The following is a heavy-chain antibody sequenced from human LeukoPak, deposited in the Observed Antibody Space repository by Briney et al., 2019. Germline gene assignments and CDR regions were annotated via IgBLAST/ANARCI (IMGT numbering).Heavy chain of an antibody. CDR3: ARDTVVPAPKSTYYYYGMDV. Sequence: SKTLSLTCTVSGGSISSGGYYWSWIRQHPGKGLEWIGYIYYSGSTYYNPSLKSRVTISVDTSKNQFSLKLSSVTAADTAVYYCARDTVVPAPKSTYYYYGMDVWGQGTTVTVSS. CDR1: GGSISSGGYY. V-gene: IGHV4-31*03. CDR2: IYYSGST. D-gene: IGHD2-2*01. J-gene: IGHJ6*02.